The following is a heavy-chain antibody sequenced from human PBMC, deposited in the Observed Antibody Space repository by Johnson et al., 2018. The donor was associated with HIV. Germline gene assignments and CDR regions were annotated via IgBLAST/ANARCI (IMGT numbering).Heavy chain of an antibody. CDR1: GFTFSSYG. CDR2: IWYDGSNK. CDR3: ARAPGTAVGAFDI. Sequence: QMLLVESGGGVVQPGRSLRLSCAASGFTFSSYGMHWVRQAPGKGLEWVAVIWYDGSNKYYADSVKGRFTISRDNSKNTLYLQRNSLRAEDTALYYCARAPGTAVGAFDIWGQGTMVTVSS. J-gene: IGHJ3*02. V-gene: IGHV3-33*01. D-gene: IGHD4-23*01.